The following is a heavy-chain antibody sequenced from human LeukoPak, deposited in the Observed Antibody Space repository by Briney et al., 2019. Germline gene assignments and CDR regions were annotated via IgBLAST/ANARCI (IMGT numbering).Heavy chain of an antibody. V-gene: IGHV7-4-1*02. Sequence: GASVKVSCKASGYTFTSYAMNWVRQAPGQGLEWMGWINTNTGNPTYAQGFTGRFVFSLDTSVSTAYLQISSLKAEDTAVYYCARGAPWRYAVAVAGSYYFDYWGQGTLSPSPQ. CDR1: GYTFTSYA. CDR2: INTNTGNP. CDR3: ARGAPWRYAVAVAGSYYFDY. D-gene: IGHD6-19*01. J-gene: IGHJ4*02.